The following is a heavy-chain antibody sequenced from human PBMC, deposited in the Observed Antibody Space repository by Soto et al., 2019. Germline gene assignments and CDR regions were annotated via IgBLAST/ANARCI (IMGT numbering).Heavy chain of an antibody. J-gene: IGHJ4*02. D-gene: IGHD1-26*01. CDR3: GRDPSIVGASALDY. CDR2: IIPIFGTA. CDR1: GGTFSSYA. Sequence: SVKVSCKASGGTFSSYAISWVRQAPGQGLEWMGGIIPIFGTANYAQKFQGRVTITADTSTSTAYMELRSLRSDDTAVYYCGRDPSIVGASALDYWGQGTLVTVSS. V-gene: IGHV1-69*06.